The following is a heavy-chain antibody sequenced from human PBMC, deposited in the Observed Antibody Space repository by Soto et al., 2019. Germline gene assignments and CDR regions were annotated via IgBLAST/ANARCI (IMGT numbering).Heavy chain of an antibody. J-gene: IGHJ4*02. Sequence: QVQLVQSGTEVKKPGASVKVSCKASGYTFTSYAISWVRQAPGQGLEWMGWINPYNGNTNYAQKLQGRVTMTTDTATSTAYMALRSLRSDDTAVYYGARDAAMALPDAWGQGTLVTVSS. CDR3: ARDAAMALPDA. CDR2: INPYNGNT. D-gene: IGHD5-18*01. V-gene: IGHV1-18*01. CDR1: GYTFTSYA.